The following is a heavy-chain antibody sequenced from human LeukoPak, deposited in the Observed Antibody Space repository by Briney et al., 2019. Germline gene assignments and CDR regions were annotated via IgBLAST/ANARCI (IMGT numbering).Heavy chain of an antibody. CDR3: TIPLQYSSGWD. CDR1: GFTFSGSA. CDR2: IRSKANSYAT. D-gene: IGHD6-19*01. J-gene: IGHJ4*02. Sequence: GGSLRLSCAAAGFTFSGSAMHWVRQASGKGLEWVGRIRSKANSYATAYAASVKGRFTISRDDSKNTAYLQMNSLKTEDTAVYYCTIPLQYSSGWDWGQGTLVTVSS. V-gene: IGHV3-73*01.